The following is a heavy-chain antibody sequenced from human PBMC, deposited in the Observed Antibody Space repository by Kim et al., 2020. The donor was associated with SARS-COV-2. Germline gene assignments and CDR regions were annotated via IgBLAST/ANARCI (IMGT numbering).Heavy chain of an antibody. CDR3: TRRGAAREFDY. J-gene: IGHJ4*02. CDR2: IYPGDSDT. D-gene: IGHD6-6*01. CDR1: GYSFTTYW. V-gene: IGHV5-51*01. Sequence: GESLKISCQSSGYSFTTYWIGWVRQMPGKGLEWMGIIYPGDSDTRYSPSFQGQVTISADKSISTAYLQWTSLKASDTAMYYCTRRGAAREFDYWGQGTLVTVSS.